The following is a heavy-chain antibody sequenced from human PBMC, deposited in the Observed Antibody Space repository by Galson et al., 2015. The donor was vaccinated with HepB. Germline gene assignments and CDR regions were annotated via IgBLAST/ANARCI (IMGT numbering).Heavy chain of an antibody. CDR2: FDPEDGET. Sequence: SVKVSCKVSGYTLTELSMHWVRQAPGKGLEWMGGFDPEDGETNYAQKSQGRVTMTEDTSTDTAYMEPSSLRSEDTAVYYCATRVVPAAYYYYGMDVWGQGTTVTVSS. CDR3: ATRVVPAAYYYYGMDV. D-gene: IGHD2-2*01. V-gene: IGHV1-24*01. CDR1: GYTLTELS. J-gene: IGHJ6*02.